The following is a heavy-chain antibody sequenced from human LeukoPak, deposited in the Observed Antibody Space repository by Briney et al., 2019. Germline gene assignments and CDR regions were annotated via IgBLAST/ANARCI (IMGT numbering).Heavy chain of an antibody. CDR1: GYTFTTYG. CDR2: ISGYNGNT. D-gene: IGHD2-8*01. V-gene: IGHV1-18*01. CDR3: ARRYCTNGVCYHDRGAFDI. J-gene: IGHJ3*02. Sequence: ASVKVSCKSSGYTFTTYGITWVRQAPGQGLEWIAWISGYNGNTNYEQKNQGRVTVTTDTSTSTAYMELRNLRSEDTAVYYCARRYCTNGVCYHDRGAFDIWGQGTMVTVSS.